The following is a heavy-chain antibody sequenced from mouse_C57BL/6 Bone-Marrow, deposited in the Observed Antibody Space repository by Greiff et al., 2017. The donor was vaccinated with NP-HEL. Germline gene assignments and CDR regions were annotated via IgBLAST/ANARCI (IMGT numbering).Heavy chain of an antibody. CDR2: IDPSDSYT. Sequence: QVQLQQPGAELVMPGASVKLSCKASGYTFTSYWMHWVKQRPGLGLEWIGEIDPSDSYTNYNQKFKGKSTLTVDKSSSTAYMQLSSLTSEDSAVYYCARRGNLYYFDYWGQGTTLTVSS. CDR1: GYTFTSYW. J-gene: IGHJ2*01. V-gene: IGHV1-69*01. D-gene: IGHD2-1*01. CDR3: ARRGNLYYFDY.